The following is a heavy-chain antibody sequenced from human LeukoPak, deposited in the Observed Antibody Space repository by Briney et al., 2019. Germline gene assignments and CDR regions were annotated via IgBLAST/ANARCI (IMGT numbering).Heavy chain of an antibody. D-gene: IGHD1-26*01. CDR1: GYTFTTSD. J-gene: IGHJ4*02. CDR3: ARSGSYPRRFDY. V-gene: IGHV1-8*01. CDR2: LNPNSGNT. Sequence: GASVRVSRKASGYTFTTSDINWVRQATGLGLEWMGWLNPNSGNTAYAQKFQGRVIMTRNTSKSTAYMELSSLRSEDTAVYYCARSGSYPRRFDYWGQGTLVTVSS.